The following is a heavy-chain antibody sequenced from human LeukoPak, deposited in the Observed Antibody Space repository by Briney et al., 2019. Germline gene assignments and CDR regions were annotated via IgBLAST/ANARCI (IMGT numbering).Heavy chain of an antibody. D-gene: IGHD2-15*01. CDR1: GGSIGNYY. CDR2: IDYSGST. CDR3: ARSALGFCSGGTCPYYFDH. V-gene: IGHV4-59*01. Sequence: PSETLSLTCTVSGGSIGNYYWSWVRQPPGKGLEWIAYIDYSGSTRYNPSLQSRVSISVDTSKNQFSLRLSSVTAADSAVYYCARSALGFCSGGTCPYYFDHWGQGNLVTVSS. J-gene: IGHJ4*02.